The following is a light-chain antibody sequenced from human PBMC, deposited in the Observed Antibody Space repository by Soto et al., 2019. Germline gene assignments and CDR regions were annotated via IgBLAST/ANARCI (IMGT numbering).Light chain of an antibody. CDR3: QQHDNSLTWT. J-gene: IGKJ1*01. Sequence: ILLTQSPDTLSLSPGERAALSCSATKRVRSNYFAWYHKQPRQAPPLPVYGASTRAAAIPPSFSGSGSARALTSPTSGLQPADDAAYYCQQHDNSLTWTFGQGTKVDIK. CDR1: KRVRSNY. V-gene: IGKV3-20*01. CDR2: GAS.